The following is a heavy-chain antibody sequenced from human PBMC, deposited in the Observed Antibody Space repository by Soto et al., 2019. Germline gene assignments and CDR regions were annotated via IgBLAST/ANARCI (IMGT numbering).Heavy chain of an antibody. CDR2: ISYDGSNK. CDR1: GFTFSSYG. D-gene: IGHD4-17*01. J-gene: IGHJ6*02. V-gene: IGHV3-30*18. CDR3: AKDRASTVADYYYYGMDV. Sequence: QVQLVESGGGVVQPGRSLRLSCAASGFTFSSYGMHWVRQAPGKGLEWVAVISYDGSNKYYADSVKGRFTISRDNSKNTLYLQMNSLRAEDTAVYYGAKDRASTVADYYYYGMDVWGQGTTVTVS.